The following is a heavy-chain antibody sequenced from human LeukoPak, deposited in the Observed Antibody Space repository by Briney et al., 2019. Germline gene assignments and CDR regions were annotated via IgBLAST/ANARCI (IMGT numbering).Heavy chain of an antibody. CDR1: GFTFSDYY. D-gene: IGHD1-7*01. CDR2: ISSSSSYT. V-gene: IGHV3-11*06. CDR3: AAGITGTISDY. J-gene: IGHJ4*02. Sequence: GGSLRLSCAASGFTFSDYYMSWIRQAPGKGLEWVSYISSSSSYTNYADSVKGRFTISRDNAKNSLYPQMNSLRAEDTAVYYCAAGITGTISDYWGQGTLVTVSS.